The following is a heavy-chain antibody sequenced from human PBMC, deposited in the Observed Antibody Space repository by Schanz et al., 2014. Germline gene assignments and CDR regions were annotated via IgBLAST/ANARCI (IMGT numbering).Heavy chain of an antibody. CDR3: VTEKRMESGTWAKAFDI. V-gene: IGHV1-46*01. J-gene: IGHJ3*02. D-gene: IGHD3-3*01. CDR2: INPYDDTI. Sequence: QVQLVQSGAEVKKPGASVKVSCKASGYTFTSYYMHCVRPAPGQGLEWMGLINPYDDTIDYAKKFQGRFTMTRDTSTTTVYMELSSLRSDDTAMYYCVTEKRMESGTWAKAFDIWGQGTWVTVSS. CDR1: GYTFTSYY.